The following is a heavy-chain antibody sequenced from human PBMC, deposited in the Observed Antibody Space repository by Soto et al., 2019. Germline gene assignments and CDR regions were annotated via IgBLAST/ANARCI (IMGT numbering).Heavy chain of an antibody. Sequence: QVQLVESGGGVVQPGRSLRLSCAASGFTFSGYGMHWVRQAPGKGLEWVAITRHDGSNTYYADSVRGRFTISRDNSKNTLSLQMDSLRAEDTAVYYCARDGVGATAFFGYFDYWGQGTLVTVSS. J-gene: IGHJ4*02. CDR3: ARDGVGATAFFGYFDY. V-gene: IGHV3-33*01. CDR2: TRHDGSNT. CDR1: GFTFSGYG. D-gene: IGHD1-26*01.